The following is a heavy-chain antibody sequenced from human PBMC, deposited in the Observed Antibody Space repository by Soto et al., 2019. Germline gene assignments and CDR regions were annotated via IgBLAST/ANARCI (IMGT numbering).Heavy chain of an antibody. CDR1: GFTFSRYS. J-gene: IGHJ4*02. V-gene: IGHV3-21*01. CDR2: ISSTTNYI. CDR3: AGESEYLTSNLDN. D-gene: IGHD2-2*01. Sequence: AGGSLRLSCSASGFTFSRYSMNWVRQAPGKGLEWVSSISSTTNYIYYADSMKGRFTVSRDNAKNSLYLDMNSLRAEDTAVYYCAGESEYLTSNLDNWGQGTLVTVSS.